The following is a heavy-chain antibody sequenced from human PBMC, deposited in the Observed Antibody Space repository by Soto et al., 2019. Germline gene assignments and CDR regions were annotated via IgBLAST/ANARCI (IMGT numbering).Heavy chain of an antibody. V-gene: IGHV3-53*01. Sequence: EVQLAESGGGLIQPGGSLRLSCAASGFTVSSDYMSWVRQAPGKGLEWVSVINSGGGTSYADSVKGRFTISRDSSKNTRYLQMNSLKAEDTAVYYCARAPGDLGYWGQGTLVTVSS. CDR3: ARAPGDLGY. CDR2: INSGGGT. D-gene: IGHD7-27*01. J-gene: IGHJ4*02. CDR1: GFTVSSDY.